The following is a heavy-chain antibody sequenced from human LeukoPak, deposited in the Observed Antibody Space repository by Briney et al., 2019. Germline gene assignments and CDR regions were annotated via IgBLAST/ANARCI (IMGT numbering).Heavy chain of an antibody. D-gene: IGHD3-3*01. V-gene: IGHV3-30-3*02. Sequence: GGSLRLSCAASGFTFSTYAMHWVRQAPGKGLEWVAVISYDGSNIYYADSVKGRFTISRDNSKNTLYLQMNSLRAEDTAVYYCAKPILDGSDYWGQGTLVTVSS. CDR2: ISYDGSNI. CDR1: GFTFSTYA. CDR3: AKPILDGSDY. J-gene: IGHJ4*02.